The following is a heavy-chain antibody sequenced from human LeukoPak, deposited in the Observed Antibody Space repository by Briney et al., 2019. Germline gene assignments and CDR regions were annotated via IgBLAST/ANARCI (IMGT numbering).Heavy chain of an antibody. CDR3: AKEIVPLFYFDY. CDR1: GFTFSSYG. CDR2: ISYDGSNK. D-gene: IGHD2-8*01. V-gene: IGHV3-30*18. J-gene: IGHJ4*02. Sequence: RGSLRLSCAASGFTFSSYGMHWVRQAPGKGLEWVAVISYDGSNKYYADSVKGRFTISRDNSKNTLYLQMNSLRAEDTAVYYCAKEIVPLFYFDYWGQGTLVTVSS.